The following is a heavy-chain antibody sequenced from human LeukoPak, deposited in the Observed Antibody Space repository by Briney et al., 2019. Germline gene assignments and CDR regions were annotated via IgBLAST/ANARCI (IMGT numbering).Heavy chain of an antibody. D-gene: IGHD3-3*01. CDR2: FIPILGTA. J-gene: IGHJ6*04. Sequence: SVKVSCKASGVTSNDYALNWVRQAAGQGREWMGVFIPILGTANSTQKFQDRVTITADISTNTAYMELSSLRSEDTAVYFCAGIPVFGVVLHQEPVWGKGTTVTVSS. CDR1: GVTSNDYA. V-gene: IGHV1-69*10. CDR3: AGIPVFGVVLHQEPV.